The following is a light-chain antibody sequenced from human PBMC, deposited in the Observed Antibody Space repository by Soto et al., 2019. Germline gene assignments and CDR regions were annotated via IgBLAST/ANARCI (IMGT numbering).Light chain of an antibody. CDR2: KAS. J-gene: IGKJ1*01. V-gene: IGKV1-5*03. CDR3: QQYNSYLWT. CDR1: QSISSW. Sequence: DIQMPQSPSTLSASVGDRVTITCRASQSISSWLAWYQQKPGKAPKLLIYKASTLESGVPSRFSGSGSGTEFTLTISCLQPDDFATYYCQQYNSYLWTFGQGTKVDIK.